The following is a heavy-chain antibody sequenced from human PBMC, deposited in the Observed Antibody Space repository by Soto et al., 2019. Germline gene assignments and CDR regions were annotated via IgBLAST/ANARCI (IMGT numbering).Heavy chain of an antibody. J-gene: IGHJ6*02. V-gene: IGHV4-39*01. CDR1: GGSISSRSYY. CDR2: IYYSGST. D-gene: IGHD3-3*01. CDR3: ARLVDFWSGYSTIRGMDV. Sequence: PSQILSLPCTVSGGSISSRSYYWGWIRQPPGKGLEWIGSIYYSGSTYYNPSLKSRVTISVDTSKNQFSLKLSSVTAADTAVYYCARLVDFWSGYSTIRGMDVWGQGTTVTVSS.